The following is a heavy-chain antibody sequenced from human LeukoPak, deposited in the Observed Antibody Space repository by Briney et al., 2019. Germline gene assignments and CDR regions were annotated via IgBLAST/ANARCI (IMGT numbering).Heavy chain of an antibody. Sequence: GGSLRLYCAASGFTFSSYAMSWVRQAPGKGLQWVSAISGSGGSTYYADSVKGRFTISRDNSKNTLYLQMNSLRAEDTAVYYCAKGERYFDWLPIYYFDYWGQGTLVTVSS. J-gene: IGHJ4*02. CDR3: AKGERYFDWLPIYYFDY. CDR1: GFTFSSYA. D-gene: IGHD3-9*01. V-gene: IGHV3-23*01. CDR2: ISGSGGST.